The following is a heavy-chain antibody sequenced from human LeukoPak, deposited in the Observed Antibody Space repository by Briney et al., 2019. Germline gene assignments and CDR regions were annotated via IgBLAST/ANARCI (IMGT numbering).Heavy chain of an antibody. CDR3: AKDLSGRYFDWLLYQFDY. CDR2: ISSSGSTI. Sequence: GGSLRLSCAASGFTFSSYEMNWVRQAPGKGLEWVSYISSSGSTIYYADSVKGRFTISRDNSKNTLYLQMNSLRAEDTAVYYCAKDLSGRYFDWLLYQFDYWGQGTLVTVSS. CDR1: GFTFSSYE. J-gene: IGHJ4*02. V-gene: IGHV3-48*03. D-gene: IGHD3-9*01.